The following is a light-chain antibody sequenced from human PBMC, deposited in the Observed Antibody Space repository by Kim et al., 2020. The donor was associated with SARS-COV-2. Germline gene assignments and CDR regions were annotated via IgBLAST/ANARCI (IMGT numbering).Light chain of an antibody. Sequence: SSELTQDPAVSVSLGGTVRITCQGDSVRNYFVSWYQQKPGQAPLLVMYGRNIRASGIPDRFSGSRLGDTASLTIAGTQPEDEADYYCNSRDSSGNLGVFGGGTQLTVL. CDR2: GRN. V-gene: IGLV3-19*01. CDR1: SVRNYF. CDR3: NSRDSSGNLGV. J-gene: IGLJ3*02.